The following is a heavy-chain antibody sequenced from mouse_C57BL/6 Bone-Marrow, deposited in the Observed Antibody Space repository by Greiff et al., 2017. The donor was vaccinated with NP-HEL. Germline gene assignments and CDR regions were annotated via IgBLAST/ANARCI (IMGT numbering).Heavy chain of an antibody. CDR2: IHPSDSDT. Sequence: QVQLQQPGAELVKPGASVKVSCKASGYTFTSYWMHWVKQRPGQGLEWIGRIHPSDSDTNYNQKFKGKATLTVDKSSGTAYMQLSSLTSEDSAVYYCAMRGARTAQASDYWGQGTTLTVSS. D-gene: IGHD3-2*02. CDR3: AMRGARTAQASDY. J-gene: IGHJ2*01. V-gene: IGHV1-74*01. CDR1: GYTFTSYW.